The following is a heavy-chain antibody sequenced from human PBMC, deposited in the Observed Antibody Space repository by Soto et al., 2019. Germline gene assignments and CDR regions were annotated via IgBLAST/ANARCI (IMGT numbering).Heavy chain of an antibody. J-gene: IGHJ6*02. Sequence: SETLSLTCTVSGGSISSGGYYWSWIRQHPGKGLEWIGYIYYSGSTYYNPSLKSRVTISVDTSKNQFSLKLSSVTAADTAVYYCARGPYSIETGYYYYYGMDVWGQGTTVTVSS. CDR3: ARGPYSIETGYYYYYGMDV. D-gene: IGHD4-4*01. CDR2: IYYSGST. CDR1: GGSISSGGYY. V-gene: IGHV4-31*03.